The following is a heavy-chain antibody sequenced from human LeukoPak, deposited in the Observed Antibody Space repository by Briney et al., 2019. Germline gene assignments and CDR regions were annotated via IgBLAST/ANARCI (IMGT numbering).Heavy chain of an antibody. Sequence: SETLSLTCTVSGGSTSSYYWSWIRQPAGKGLEWIGRIYTSGSTNYNPSLKSRVTMSVDTSKNQFSLKLSSVTAADTAVYYCARGYYDFWSGYGTLDYWGQGTLVTVSS. CDR1: GGSTSSYY. CDR2: IYTSGST. CDR3: ARGYYDFWSGYGTLDY. J-gene: IGHJ4*02. D-gene: IGHD3-3*01. V-gene: IGHV4-4*07.